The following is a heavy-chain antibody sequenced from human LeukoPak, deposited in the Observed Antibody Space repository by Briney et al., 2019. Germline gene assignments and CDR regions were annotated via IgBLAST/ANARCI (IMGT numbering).Heavy chain of an antibody. D-gene: IGHD6-19*01. J-gene: IGHJ4*02. V-gene: IGHV3-21*01. CDR2: ISSSSSYI. CDR3: ARRYSSGWYPGPTLDY. Sequence: GGSLRLSCAASGFTFSSYSMNWVRQAPGKGPEWVSSISSSSSYIYYADSVKGRFTISRDNAKNSLYLQMNSLRAEDTAVYYCARRYSSGWYPGPTLDYWGQGTLVTVSS. CDR1: GFTFSSYS.